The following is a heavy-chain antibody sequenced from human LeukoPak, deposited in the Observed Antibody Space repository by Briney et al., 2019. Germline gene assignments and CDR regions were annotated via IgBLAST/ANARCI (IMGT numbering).Heavy chain of an antibody. V-gene: IGHV4-39*01. D-gene: IGHD5-12*01. J-gene: IGHJ4*02. Sequence: SETLSLTCTLSGGATSSISYFWGWVRQPPGKGLEWIGSIYYSGSTSYTPSLESRVSVSVDTSKNQFSLKLTSVTAADTAVYYCARHGGLKYGGYEKRFDYWGQGTLVTVSS. CDR2: IYYSGST. CDR1: GGATSSISYF. CDR3: ARHGGLKYGGYEKRFDY.